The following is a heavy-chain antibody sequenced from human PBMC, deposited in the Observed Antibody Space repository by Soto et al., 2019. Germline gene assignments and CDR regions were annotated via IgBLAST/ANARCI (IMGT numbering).Heavy chain of an antibody. D-gene: IGHD3-10*01. Sequence: ASVQVSCKASGYTFTNNYVSWVQQATGQELEWMGWMNPGSGDTGYTQKFQGRVTMTRDISIATAYMELSSRRSDDTAIYDCARVGTFGSLIWFDPWGQGTLVTVSS. CDR3: ARVGTFGSLIWFDP. V-gene: IGHV1-8*01. CDR2: MNPGSGDT. CDR1: GYTFTNNY. J-gene: IGHJ5*02.